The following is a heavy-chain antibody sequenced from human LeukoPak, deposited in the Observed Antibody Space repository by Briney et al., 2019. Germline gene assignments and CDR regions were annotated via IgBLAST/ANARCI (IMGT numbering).Heavy chain of an antibody. V-gene: IGHV1-46*01. CDR3: ARDAYYYDSSGYLYYFDY. CDR1: GYTFTSYY. CDR2: INPSGGST. J-gene: IGHJ4*02. Sequence: ASVKVSCKASGYTFTSYYMHWVRQAPGQGLEWMGIINPSGGSTSYAQKFQGRVTMTRDTSTSTVYMELSSLRSEDTAVYYCARDAYYYDSSGYLYYFDYWGQGTLVTVSS. D-gene: IGHD3-22*01.